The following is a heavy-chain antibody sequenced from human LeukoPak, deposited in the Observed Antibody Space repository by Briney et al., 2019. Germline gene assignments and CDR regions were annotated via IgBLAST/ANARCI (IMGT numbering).Heavy chain of an antibody. J-gene: IGHJ4*02. CDR1: GFTFSSYG. V-gene: IGHV3-30*18. CDR2: ISYDGSNK. Sequence: GGSLRLSCAASGFTFSSYGMHWVRQAPGKGLGWVAVISYDGSNKYYADSVKGRFTIYRDNSKKTLYLQMHSLRAEDTAVYYCAKDQEVYCRGGSCPNDYWGQGTLVTVSS. D-gene: IGHD2-15*01. CDR3: AKDQEVYCRGGSCPNDY.